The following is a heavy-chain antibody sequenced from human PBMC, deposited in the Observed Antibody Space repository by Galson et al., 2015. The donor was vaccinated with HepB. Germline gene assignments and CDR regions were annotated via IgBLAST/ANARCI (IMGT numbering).Heavy chain of an antibody. CDR2: IRYDGSNK. D-gene: IGHD3-10*01. CDR3: AKDRSVLGPYGSGDDY. V-gene: IGHV3-30*02. Sequence: SLRLSCAASGFTFSSYGMHWVRQAPGKGLEWVAFIRYDGSNKYYADSVKGRFTISRDNSKNTLYLQMNSLRAEDTAVYYCAKDRSVLGPYGSGDDYWGQGTLVTVSS. J-gene: IGHJ4*02. CDR1: GFTFSSYG.